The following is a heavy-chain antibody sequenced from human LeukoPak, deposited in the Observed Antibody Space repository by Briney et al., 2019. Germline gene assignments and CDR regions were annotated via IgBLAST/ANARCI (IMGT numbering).Heavy chain of an antibody. CDR3: ARTVGRGPGGHFDY. V-gene: IGHV3-11*03. J-gene: IGHJ4*02. Sequence: GGSLRPSCAASGFSYRGYYMSWIRQAPGKGLEWVAYISDSGSYTSYADSVRGRFTISRDNAKKSLFLQMIDLRPEDAAVYYCARTVGRGPGGHFDYWGQGALVTVSS. CDR2: ISDSGSYT. D-gene: IGHD4-23*01. CDR1: GFSYRGYY.